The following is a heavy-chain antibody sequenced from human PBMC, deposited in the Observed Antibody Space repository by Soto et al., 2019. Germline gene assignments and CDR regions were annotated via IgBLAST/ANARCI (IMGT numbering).Heavy chain of an antibody. Sequence: QVQLVQSGTEVKKPGASVKVSCKASGYTFNDYDINWARQAAGQGLEWMGCMNPASGNTVYAQKFQGRVTMTMNISIRTAYMEVSGMRSEDTAVYYCARGRRTRSGYDLDDWGQGTLVTVSS. CDR3: ARGRRTRSGYDLDD. J-gene: IGHJ4*02. D-gene: IGHD5-12*01. V-gene: IGHV1-8*01. CDR1: GYTFNDYD. CDR2: MNPASGNT.